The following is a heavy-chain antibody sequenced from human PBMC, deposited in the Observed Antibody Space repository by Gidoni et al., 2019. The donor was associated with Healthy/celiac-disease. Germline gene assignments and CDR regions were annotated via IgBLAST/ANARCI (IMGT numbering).Heavy chain of an antibody. Sequence: QVQLVESGGGVVQPGRSLRLSCAASGFTFSSYAMHWVRQAPGKGLEWVAVISYDGSNKYYADSVKGRFTISRDNSKNTLYLQMNSLRAEDTAVYYCARDTLYCSSTSCYPGYYYYGMDVWGQGTTVTVSS. J-gene: IGHJ6*02. CDR2: ISYDGSNK. D-gene: IGHD2-2*01. CDR1: GFTFSSYA. CDR3: ARDTLYCSSTSCYPGYYYYGMDV. V-gene: IGHV3-30*01.